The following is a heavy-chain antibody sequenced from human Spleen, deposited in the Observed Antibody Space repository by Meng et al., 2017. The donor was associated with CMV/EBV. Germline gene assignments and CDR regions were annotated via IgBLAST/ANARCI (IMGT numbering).Heavy chain of an antibody. Sequence: ASVKVSCKASEYTFIDHHMHWVRQAPGQGLEWMGWIRAYNGDTNYAQKFQGRVTMTTDTSTNTAYMELKSLRSDDTAVYYCMKEGGFDNWGQGTLVTVSS. CDR1: EYTFIDHH. D-gene: IGHD2-15*01. CDR2: IRAYNGDT. V-gene: IGHV1-18*04. J-gene: IGHJ4*02. CDR3: MKEGGFDN.